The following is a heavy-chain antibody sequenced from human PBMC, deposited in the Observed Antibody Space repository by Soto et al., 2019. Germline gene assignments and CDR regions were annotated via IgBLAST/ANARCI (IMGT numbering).Heavy chain of an antibody. CDR3: AKDDGRYDF. CDR2: ITSTDNI. D-gene: IGHD1-26*01. CDR1: GFTFSSYA. Sequence: GGSLRLSCAASGFTFSSYALSWVRQAPGKGLEWVSLITSTDNIYYADSVKGRFTISRDNSKSMLYLQMNSLRAEDKAVYYCAKDDGRYDFWGQGTLVTVSS. V-gene: IGHV3-23*01. J-gene: IGHJ4*02.